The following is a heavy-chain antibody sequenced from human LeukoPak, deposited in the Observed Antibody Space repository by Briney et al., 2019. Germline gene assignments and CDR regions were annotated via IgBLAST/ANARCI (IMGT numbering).Heavy chain of an antibody. V-gene: IGHV3-48*01. J-gene: IGHJ1*01. CDR3: AKGLLGYCGGDCYNPGYFQH. CDR2: ISRRSSTI. CDR1: GFTFSSYS. Sequence: GGSLRLSCAASGFTFSSYSMNWVRQAPGKGLEWVSYISRRSSTIYYADSVKGRFTISRDNAKNSLYLQMNSLRAEDTAVYYCAKGLLGYCGGDCYNPGYFQHWGQGTLVTVSS. D-gene: IGHD2-21*02.